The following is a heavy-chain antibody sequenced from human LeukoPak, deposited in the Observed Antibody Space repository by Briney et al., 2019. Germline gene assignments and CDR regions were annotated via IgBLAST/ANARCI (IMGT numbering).Heavy chain of an antibody. D-gene: IGHD3-22*01. CDR3: ARDLRRGGVTMIVVEKAFDI. CDR1: GFSFDDNA. J-gene: IGHJ3*02. V-gene: IGHV3-9*01. Sequence: PGRSLRLSCAASGFSFDDNAMHWVRQAPGKGLEWVSGISWNSGTIDYADSVKGRFTISRDNAKNSLYLQMNSLRAEDTAVYYCARDLRRGGVTMIVVEKAFDIWGQGTMVTVS. CDR2: ISWNSGTI.